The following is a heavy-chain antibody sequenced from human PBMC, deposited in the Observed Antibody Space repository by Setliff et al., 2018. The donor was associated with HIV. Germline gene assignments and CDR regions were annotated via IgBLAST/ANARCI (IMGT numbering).Heavy chain of an antibody. CDR3: ARAAPRAGAAPLAYDY. V-gene: IGHV3-7*01. Sequence: SLRLSCAASGFTFSGYWMSWVRQAPGKGLEWVANINQDGGETYYKDSVKGRLAISRDSANNSLHLQMNSLRVEDTAIYYCARAAPRAGAAPLAYDYWGQGTLVTVSS. CDR1: GFTFSGYW. J-gene: IGHJ4*02. CDR2: INQDGGET. D-gene: IGHD1-26*01.